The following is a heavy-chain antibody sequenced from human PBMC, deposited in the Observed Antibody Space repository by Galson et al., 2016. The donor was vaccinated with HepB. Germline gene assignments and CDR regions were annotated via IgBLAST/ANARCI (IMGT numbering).Heavy chain of an antibody. V-gene: IGHV3-30*19. CDR1: GFKFSSHG. CDR3: VRGGDFNSRFFYLRGDY. Sequence: SLRLSCAASGFKFSSHGMHWVRQAPGKGLEWVALISFEGKDKYHADAVRGRFTISRDNSKNTLHLEMSSLRPEDTALYYCVRGGDFNSRFFYLRGDYWGQGALVVVSS. CDR2: ISFEGKDK. D-gene: IGHD3-3*01. J-gene: IGHJ4*02.